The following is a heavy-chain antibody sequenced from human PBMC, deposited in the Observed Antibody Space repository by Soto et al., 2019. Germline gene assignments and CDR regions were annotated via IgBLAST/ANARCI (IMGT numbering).Heavy chain of an antibody. CDR3: ARGDYDSSGYYYFEGYFDY. CDR1: GGTFSSYA. Sequence: SVKVSCKASGGTFSSYAISWVRQAPGQGLEWMGGIIPIFGTANYAQKFQGRVTITADESTSTAYMELSSLRSEDTAVYYCARGDYDSSGYYYFEGYFDYWGQGTLVTVS. CDR2: IIPIFGTA. D-gene: IGHD3-22*01. J-gene: IGHJ4*02. V-gene: IGHV1-69*13.